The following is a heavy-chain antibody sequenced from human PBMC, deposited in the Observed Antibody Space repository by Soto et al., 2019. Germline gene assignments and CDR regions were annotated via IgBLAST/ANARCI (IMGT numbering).Heavy chain of an antibody. Sequence: SETLCLTCTVSGGSISSYDWRWIRQPPGKGLEWIGYIYYSGSTYYNPSLKSRVTISVDTSKDQFSLKLSSVTAADTAVYYCARVVEQQLGKWFDPWGQGTLVNVS. CDR3: ARVVEQQLGKWFDP. V-gene: IGHV4-59*08. D-gene: IGHD6-13*01. CDR2: IYYSGST. CDR1: GGSISSYD. J-gene: IGHJ5*02.